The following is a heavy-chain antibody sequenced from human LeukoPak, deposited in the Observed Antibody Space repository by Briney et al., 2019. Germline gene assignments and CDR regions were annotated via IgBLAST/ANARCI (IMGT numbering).Heavy chain of an antibody. Sequence: SETLSLTCGVSGGSISSTNWWSWIRQPPGKGLEWIGSIYYSGSTYYNPSLKSRVTISVDTSKNQFSLKLSSVTAADTAVYYCARQRGYSSGWYFDYWGQGTLVTVSS. CDR1: GGSISSTNW. CDR3: ARQRGYSSGWYFDY. J-gene: IGHJ4*02. V-gene: IGHV4-39*01. D-gene: IGHD6-19*01. CDR2: IYYSGST.